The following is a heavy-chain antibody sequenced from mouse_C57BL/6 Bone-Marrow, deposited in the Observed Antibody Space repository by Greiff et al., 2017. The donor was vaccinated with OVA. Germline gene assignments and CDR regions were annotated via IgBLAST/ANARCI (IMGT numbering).Heavy chain of an antibody. CDR3: ARDGYDRDWYFDV. CDR2: ILPGGGST. D-gene: IGHD2-2*01. Sequence: QVQLQQSGAELMKPGASVKLSCKATGYTFTGYWIEWVKQRPGHGLEWIGEILPGGGSTNYNEKFKGKATFTPDTSANTAYMQLSSLTTEDSAIYYCARDGYDRDWYFDVWGTGTTVTVSS. CDR1: GYTFTGYW. V-gene: IGHV1-9*01. J-gene: IGHJ1*03.